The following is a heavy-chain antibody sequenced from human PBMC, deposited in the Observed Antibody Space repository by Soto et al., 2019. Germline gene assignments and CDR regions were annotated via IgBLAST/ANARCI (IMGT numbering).Heavy chain of an antibody. D-gene: IGHD3-10*01. Sequence: GGSLRLSCAASGFTFSTHAVSWVRQAPGKVLEWVSTMSGSGGSTYYADSVKGRFTISRDNSKNTLYLQMTSLRAEDTAVYYCAIGPDCYGSGAVMAFDYWGQGPQVTVSS. CDR1: GFTFSTHA. CDR2: MSGSGGST. J-gene: IGHJ4*02. CDR3: AIGPDCYGSGAVMAFDY. V-gene: IGHV3-23*01.